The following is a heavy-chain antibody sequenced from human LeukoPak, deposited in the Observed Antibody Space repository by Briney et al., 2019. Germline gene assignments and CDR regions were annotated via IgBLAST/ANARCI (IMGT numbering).Heavy chain of an antibody. CDR1: GGTFSSYA. Sequence: ASVKAPCKASGGTFSSYAISWVRQAPGQGLEWMGGIIPIFGTANYAQKFQGRVTITADESTSTAYMGLSSLRSEDTAVYYCARDERSYNWFDPWGQGTLVTVSS. V-gene: IGHV1-69*13. CDR3: ARDERSYNWFDP. J-gene: IGHJ5*02. CDR2: IIPIFGTA.